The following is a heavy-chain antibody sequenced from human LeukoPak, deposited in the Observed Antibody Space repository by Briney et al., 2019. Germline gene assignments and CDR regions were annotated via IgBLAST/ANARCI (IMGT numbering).Heavy chain of an antibody. D-gene: IGHD6-19*01. CDR1: GFTFSSYA. Sequence: PGGSLRLSCAASGFTFSSYAMSWVRQAPGKGPEWLSTITGSGGSTYYADSVKGRFTISRDNSKNTLFLQRNSLRAENTAVYYCAKMVVVAVAEYFDLWGEGTLVTVSS. J-gene: IGHJ4*02. V-gene: IGHV3-23*01. CDR3: AKMVVVAVAEYFDL. CDR2: ITGSGGST.